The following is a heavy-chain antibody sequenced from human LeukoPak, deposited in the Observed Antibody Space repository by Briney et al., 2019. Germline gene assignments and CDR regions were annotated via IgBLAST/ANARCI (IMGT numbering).Heavy chain of an antibody. J-gene: IGHJ4*02. Sequence: GGSLSLSCGASGLTFSTYSMNWVRQAPGKGLEWVSYISSDSGTRYYADSVKGRFTISRDNAKNSLYLQMNSLRAEDTAVYYCARDLFSGSYYEDFWGQGTLVTVSS. D-gene: IGHD1-26*01. V-gene: IGHV3-48*01. CDR2: ISSDSGTR. CDR1: GLTFSTYS. CDR3: ARDLFSGSYYEDF.